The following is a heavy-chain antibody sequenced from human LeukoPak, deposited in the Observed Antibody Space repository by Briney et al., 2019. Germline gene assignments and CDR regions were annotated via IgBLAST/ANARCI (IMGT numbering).Heavy chain of an antibody. CDR3: ARDSIFMAEGY. Sequence: PGGSLRLSCAASGFTFSSYGMHWVRQAPGKGLEWVAVIWYDGSNKYYADSVKGRFTISRDNAKNSLYLQMNSLRAEDTAVYYCARDSIFMAEGYWGQGTLVTVSS. CDR1: GFTFSSYG. CDR2: IWYDGSNK. J-gene: IGHJ4*02. V-gene: IGHV3-33*01. D-gene: IGHD2-2*01.